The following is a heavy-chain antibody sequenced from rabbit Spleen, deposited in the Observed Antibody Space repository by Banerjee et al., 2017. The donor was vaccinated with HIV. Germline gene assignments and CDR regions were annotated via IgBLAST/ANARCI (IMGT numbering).Heavy chain of an antibody. Sequence: QSLEESGGDLVKPGASLTLTCTASGIDFSSGYWICWVRQAPGKGLEWIGCINTGSGSIYYAYWILGRFTMSRSTSLNTVDLTVTRLTDADTATYFCARDTGTSFSTYGMDLWGPGTLVTVS. D-gene: IGHD8-1*01. V-gene: IGHV1S43*01. J-gene: IGHJ6*01. CDR2: INTGSGSI. CDR3: ARDTGTSFSTYGMDL. CDR1: GIDFSSGYW.